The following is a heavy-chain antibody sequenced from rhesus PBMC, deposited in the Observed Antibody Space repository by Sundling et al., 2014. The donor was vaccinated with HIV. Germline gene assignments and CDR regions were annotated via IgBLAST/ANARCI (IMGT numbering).Heavy chain of an antibody. Sequence: QVQLQESGPGLVKPSETLSLTCAVSGGSISDSYYWSWIRQPPGKGLEWIGYIFGSGPSTSYYPSLKSRVTISTDTSQNQFSLKLKSVTAADTAVYYCARKVWTGYFKFDYWGQGVLVTVSS. J-gene: IGHJ4*01. CDR3: ARKVWTGYFKFDY. CDR2: IFGSGPST. V-gene: IGHV4-106*01. D-gene: IGHD3-3*01. CDR1: GGSISDSYY.